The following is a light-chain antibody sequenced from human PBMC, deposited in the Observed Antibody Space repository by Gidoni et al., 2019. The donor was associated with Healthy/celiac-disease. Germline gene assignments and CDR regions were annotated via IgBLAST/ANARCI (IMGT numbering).Light chain of an antibody. CDR2: DAS. CDR1: QRISSW. Sequence: DIQMNQSPSTLSASVGDRVTITCRASQRISSWLAWYQQKPGKAPKLLSYDASSLESGVPSRFSGSGSGTEFTLTISSLQPADFATYYCQQYNSYSTFGQGTKVEIK. CDR3: QQYNSYST. J-gene: IGKJ1*01. V-gene: IGKV1-5*01.